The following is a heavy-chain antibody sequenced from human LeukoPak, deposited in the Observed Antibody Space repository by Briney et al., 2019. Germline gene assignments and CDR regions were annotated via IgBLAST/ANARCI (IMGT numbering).Heavy chain of an antibody. CDR3: ARDPDGVEGAFDI. CDR1: GGSFSGYC. D-gene: IGHD2-8*01. J-gene: IGHJ3*02. CDR2: INHSGST. Sequence: SETLSLTCAVYGGSFSGYCWSWIRQPPGKGLEWIGEINHSGSTNYNPSLKSRVTISVDTSKNQFSLKLSSVTAVDTAVYYCARDPDGVEGAFDIWGQGTMVTVSS. V-gene: IGHV4-34*01.